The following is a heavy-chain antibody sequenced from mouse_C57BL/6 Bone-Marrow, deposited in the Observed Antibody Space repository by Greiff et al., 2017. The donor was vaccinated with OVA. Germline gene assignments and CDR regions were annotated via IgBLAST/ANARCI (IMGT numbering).Heavy chain of an antibody. CDR3: ARWGYYYGSSHWYFDV. J-gene: IGHJ1*03. D-gene: IGHD1-1*01. CDR2: IFPGSGST. Sequence: VQRVESGPELVKPGASVKISCKASGYTFTDYYINWVKQRPGQGLEWIGWIFPGSGSTYYNEKFKGKATLTVDKSSSTAYMLLSSLTSEDSAVYFCARWGYYYGSSHWYFDVWGTGTTVTVSS. CDR1: GYTFTDYY. V-gene: IGHV1-75*01.